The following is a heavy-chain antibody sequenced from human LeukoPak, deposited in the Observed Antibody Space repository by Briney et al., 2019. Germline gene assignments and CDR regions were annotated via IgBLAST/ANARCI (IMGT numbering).Heavy chain of an antibody. V-gene: IGHV3-21*01. J-gene: IGHJ4*02. Sequence: GGSLTLSCAVSGFTFSSYSLNWIRQPPGKGLEWVSSISSSSSYIYYADTLKGQFTITRNNANTALFLLLNSLRAEDTAVYYCARDSSWYDYWDQGTVVTVSA. CDR2: ISSSSSYI. CDR1: GFTFSSYS. D-gene: IGHD6-13*01. CDR3: ARDSSWYDY.